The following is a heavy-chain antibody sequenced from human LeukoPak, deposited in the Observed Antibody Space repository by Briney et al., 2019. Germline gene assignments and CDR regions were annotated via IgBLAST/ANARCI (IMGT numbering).Heavy chain of an antibody. J-gene: IGHJ4*02. CDR3: AREKQSGGTPFDY. CDR1: GFTFRSYA. Sequence: SGGSLRLSCAASGFTFRSYAMHWVRQAPGKGLEWVAVVGNDEKTKFYADSLKGRFTVSRDNSKNTVYLQMNSLRDEDTAVYYCAREKQSGGTPFDYWGQGSLVTVSS. V-gene: IGHV3-30*04. CDR2: VGNDEKTK. D-gene: IGHD1-26*01.